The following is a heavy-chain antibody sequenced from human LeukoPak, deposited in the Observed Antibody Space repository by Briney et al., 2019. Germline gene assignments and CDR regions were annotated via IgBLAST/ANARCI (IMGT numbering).Heavy chain of an antibody. CDR3: ARDWRSSSWYRDYYYYYMDV. CDR2: IIPICGTA. V-gene: IGHV1-69*13. J-gene: IGHJ6*03. Sequence: ASVKVSCKASGGTFSSYAISWVRQAPGQGLEWMGGIIPICGTANYAQEFQGRVTITADESTSTAYMELSSLRSEDTAVYYCARDWRSSSWYRDYYYYYMDVWGKGTTVTVSS. D-gene: IGHD6-13*01. CDR1: GGTFSSYA.